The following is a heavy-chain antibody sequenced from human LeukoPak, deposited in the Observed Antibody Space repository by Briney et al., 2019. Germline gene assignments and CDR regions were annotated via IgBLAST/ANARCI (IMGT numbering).Heavy chain of an antibody. CDR1: GGSISSYY. J-gene: IGHJ4*02. V-gene: IGHV4-59*08. CDR2: IYYSGST. CDR3: ARHWNNWNYCFDY. Sequence: SETLSLTCTVSGGSISSYYWSWIRQPPGKGLEWIGYIYYSGSTNYNPSLKSRVTISVDTSKNQFSLKLSSVTAADTAVYYCARHWNNWNYCFDYWGQGTLVTVSS. D-gene: IGHD1-7*01.